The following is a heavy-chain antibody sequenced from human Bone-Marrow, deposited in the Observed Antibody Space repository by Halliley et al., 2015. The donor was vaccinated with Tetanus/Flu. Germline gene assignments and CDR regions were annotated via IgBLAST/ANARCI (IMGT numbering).Heavy chain of an antibody. V-gene: IGHV4-59*01. CDR3: ARGYGPLDH. D-gene: IGHD5-18*01. Sequence: TLSLTCTVSGGSIKSFFWSWIRQSPPKGLEWLGYVCDSGSTNYNPSLKSRVTISADTSKNQLSLKLTSVTAADTAVYFCARGYGPLDHWGQGTLVTVSS. J-gene: IGHJ4*02. CDR1: GGSIKSFF. CDR2: VCDSGST.